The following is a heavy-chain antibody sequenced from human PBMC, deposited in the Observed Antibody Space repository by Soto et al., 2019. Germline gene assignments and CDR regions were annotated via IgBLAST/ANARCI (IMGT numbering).Heavy chain of an antibody. CDR2: IYSGGTT. D-gene: IGHD2-2*01. CDR1: GFTIRNNY. CDR3: ARAAYQTDYFDS. Sequence: GGSLRLSCAASGFTIRNNYMSWVRLPPGKGLEWVSVIYSGGTTMHADSVRGRFTISRDTSKNILYLDMNSLRVEDTATYFCARAAYQTDYFDSWAQGTLVTVSS. J-gene: IGHJ4*02. V-gene: IGHV3-66*01.